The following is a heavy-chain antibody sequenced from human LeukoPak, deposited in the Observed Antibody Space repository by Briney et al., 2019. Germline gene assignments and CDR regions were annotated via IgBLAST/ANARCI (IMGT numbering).Heavy chain of an antibody. J-gene: IGHJ4*02. CDR3: ARHHTRGIQAALIDN. Sequence: SETLSLTCTVSGDSISSSSYYWGWIRQPPGKGLEWIGSIYYSGSTYYNPSLKSRVTISVDTSKNQFSLRVSSVTAADTAVYYCARHHTRGIQAALIDNWGQGTLVTVSS. V-gene: IGHV4-39*01. D-gene: IGHD3-10*01. CDR2: IYYSGST. CDR1: GDSISSSSYY.